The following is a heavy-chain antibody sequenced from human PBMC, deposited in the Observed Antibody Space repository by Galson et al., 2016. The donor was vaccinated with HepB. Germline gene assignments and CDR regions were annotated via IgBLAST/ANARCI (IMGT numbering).Heavy chain of an antibody. CDR2: MSPTSAYS. CDR3: ARAHTRGVIDWYFNL. V-gene: IGHV3-11*06. D-gene: IGHD3-10*01. CDR1: GFSFSDYY. J-gene: IGHJ2*01. Sequence: SLRLSCAASGFSFSDYYMAWVRQAPGKGLEWVSHMSPTSAYSRYTDSVQGRFSLSRDNSNTSLFLQMNSLRHEDTGVYFCARAHTRGVIDWYFNLWGRGTLITVSS.